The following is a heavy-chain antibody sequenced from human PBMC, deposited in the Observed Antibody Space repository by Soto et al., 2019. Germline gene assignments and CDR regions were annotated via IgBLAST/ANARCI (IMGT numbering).Heavy chain of an antibody. CDR2: IYYSGST. V-gene: IGHV4-59*01. CDR3: ARAAQKLGIRDAFDI. Sequence: SETLSLTCTVSGGSISSYYWSWIRQPPGKGLEWIGYIYYSGSTNYNPSLKSRVTISVDTSKNQFSLKLSSVTAADTAVYYCARAAQKLGIRDAFDIWGQGTMVTVSS. J-gene: IGHJ3*02. CDR1: GGSISSYY. D-gene: IGHD7-27*01.